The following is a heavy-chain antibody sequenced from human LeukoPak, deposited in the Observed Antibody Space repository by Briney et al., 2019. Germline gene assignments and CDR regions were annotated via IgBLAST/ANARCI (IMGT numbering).Heavy chain of an antibody. CDR3: GYTNNFYH. CDR1: GLSISGQW. V-gene: IGHV3-7*01. D-gene: IGHD3-16*02. CDR2: IKHDGSEE. J-gene: IGHJ4*02. Sequence: GGSLRLSGVASGLSISGQWMNWVRQAPGQGLEWVANIKHDGSEEYYVDSVKGRFTVSRDDGRNSVSLQMNSVRAEDTAVYYCGYTNNFYHWGQGTLVVVSS.